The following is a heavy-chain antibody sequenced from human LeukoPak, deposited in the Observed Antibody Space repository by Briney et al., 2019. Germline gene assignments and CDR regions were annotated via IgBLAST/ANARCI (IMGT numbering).Heavy chain of an antibody. J-gene: IGHJ4*02. D-gene: IGHD6-6*01. CDR3: TRTSENSSSSY. V-gene: IGHV4-30-4*08. Sequence: SETLSLTCTVSGGSISSGDYYWSWIRQPPGKGLEWIGSIYYSGSTYYNPSLKSRVTISVDTSKNQISLNLRYVTAADTAVYHCTRTSENSSSSYWGQGTLVTVSS. CDR2: IYYSGST. CDR1: GGSISSGDYY.